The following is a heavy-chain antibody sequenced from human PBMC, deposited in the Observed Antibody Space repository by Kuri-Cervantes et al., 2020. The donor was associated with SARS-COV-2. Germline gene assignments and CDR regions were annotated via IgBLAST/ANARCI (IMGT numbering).Heavy chain of an antibody. Sequence: ESLKISCAVYGGSFSGYYWSWIRQPPGKGLEWIGEINHSGSTNYNPSLKSRVTVSVDTSKNKFSLKLSSVTAADTAVYYCARAGVADILTSYSLHGVDYWGQGTLVTVSS. D-gene: IGHD3-9*01. CDR2: INHSGST. CDR1: GGSFSGYY. J-gene: IGHJ4*02. CDR3: ARAGVADILTSYSLHGVDY. V-gene: IGHV4-34*01.